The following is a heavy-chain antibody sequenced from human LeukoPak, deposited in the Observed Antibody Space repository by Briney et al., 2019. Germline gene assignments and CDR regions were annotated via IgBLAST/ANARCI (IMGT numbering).Heavy chain of an antibody. CDR2: ISTDGSST. D-gene: IGHD6-19*01. Sequence: AGGSLRLSCAASGFTFSSYWMNWVRQGPGKGLVWVSRISTDGSSTRCADSVKGRFTISRDNAKNTLYLQMNSLRAEDTAVYYCARDSSGWSFDYWGQGTLVTVSS. J-gene: IGHJ4*02. V-gene: IGHV3-74*01. CDR3: ARDSSGWSFDY. CDR1: GFTFSSYW.